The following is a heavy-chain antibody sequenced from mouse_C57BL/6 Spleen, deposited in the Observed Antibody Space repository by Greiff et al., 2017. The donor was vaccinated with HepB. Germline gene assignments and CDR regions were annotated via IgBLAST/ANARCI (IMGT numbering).Heavy chain of an antibody. CDR2: ISSGSSTI. CDR1: GFTFSDYG. CDR3: ARDLYGSSGAWFAY. Sequence: EVHLVESGGGLVKPGGSLKLSCAASGFTFSDYGMHWVRQAPEKGLEWVAYISSGSSTIYYADTVKGRFTISRDNAKNTLFLQMTSLRSEDTAMYYCARDLYGSSGAWFAYWGQGTLVTVSA. J-gene: IGHJ3*01. D-gene: IGHD1-1*01. V-gene: IGHV5-17*01.